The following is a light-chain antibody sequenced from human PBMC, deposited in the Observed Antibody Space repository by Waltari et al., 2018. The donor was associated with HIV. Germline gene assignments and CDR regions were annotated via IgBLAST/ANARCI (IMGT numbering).Light chain of an antibody. V-gene: IGLV2-11*01. J-gene: IGLJ3*02. Sequence: QSALTQPRSMSGSPGQSVPISCTGTSSDVGGYNYVSWYQQHPGKAPKLMIFDVNKRPSRVPDRFSCSKSGNSASLTISGLQAADEADYYCCSYADKYTWVFGGGTKLAVL. CDR2: DVN. CDR1: SSDVGGYNY. CDR3: CSYADKYTWV.